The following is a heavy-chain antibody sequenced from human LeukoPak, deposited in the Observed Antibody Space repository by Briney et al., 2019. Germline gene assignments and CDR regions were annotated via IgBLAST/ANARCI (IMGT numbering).Heavy chain of an antibody. J-gene: IGHJ4*02. CDR1: GFAFSSYN. CDR3: ARDEKPRIAVAGWDFDY. V-gene: IGHV3-21*01. Sequence: PGGSLRLSCATSGFAFSSYNMNWVRQAPGKGLEWVSSISSSSSYIYYADSVKGRFTISRDNAKNSLYLQMNSLTAEDTAVYYCARDEKPRIAVAGWDFDYWGQGTLVTVSS. CDR2: ISSSSSYI. D-gene: IGHD6-19*01.